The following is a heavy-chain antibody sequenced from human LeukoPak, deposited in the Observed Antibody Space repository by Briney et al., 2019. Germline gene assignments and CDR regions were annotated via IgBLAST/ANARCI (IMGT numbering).Heavy chain of an antibody. Sequence: ASVKVSCKVSVYTLTELSMHWVRQAPGKGLEWMGGFDPEDGETIYAQKFQGRVTMTEDTSTDTAYMELSSLRSEDTAVYYCAKALEVTAIFDYWGQGTLVTVSS. CDR3: AKALEVTAIFDY. D-gene: IGHD2-21*02. V-gene: IGHV1-24*01. J-gene: IGHJ4*02. CDR1: VYTLTELS. CDR2: FDPEDGET.